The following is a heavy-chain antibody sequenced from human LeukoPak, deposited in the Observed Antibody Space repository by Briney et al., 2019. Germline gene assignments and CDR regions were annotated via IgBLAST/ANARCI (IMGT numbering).Heavy chain of an antibody. D-gene: IGHD5-18*01. CDR2: IYHSGST. CDR1: GGSMNRSNYY. CDR3: ARSVSRYTYGNSYHYYMDV. V-gene: IGHV4-39*01. Sequence: PSETLSLTCTVSGGSMNRSNYYWGWIRQPPGEGLEWIGIIYHSGSTYYNPSLKGRVTISVDTSKNQFSLRLRSVTAADTAVYYCARSVSRYTYGNSYHYYMDVWGKGTTVTVSS. J-gene: IGHJ6*03.